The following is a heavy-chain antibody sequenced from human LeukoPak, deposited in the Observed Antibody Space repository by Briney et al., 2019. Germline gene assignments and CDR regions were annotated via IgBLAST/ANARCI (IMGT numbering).Heavy chain of an antibody. V-gene: IGHV3-21*01. CDR1: GFTFSSYS. CDR2: ISSSSSYI. Sequence: PGGSLRLSCAASGFTFSSYSVNWVRQAPGKGLEWVSSISSSSSYIYYADSVKGRFTISRDNAKNSLYLQMNSLRAEDTAVYYCAREYCSGGSCYNLRYFQHWGQGTLVAVSS. CDR3: AREYCSGGSCYNLRYFQH. J-gene: IGHJ1*01. D-gene: IGHD2-15*01.